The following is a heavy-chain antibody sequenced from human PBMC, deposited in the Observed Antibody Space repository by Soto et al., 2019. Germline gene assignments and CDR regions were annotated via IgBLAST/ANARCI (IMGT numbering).Heavy chain of an antibody. CDR3: ARVACSGGSCYSGYYYYGMDV. V-gene: IGHV1-69*12. J-gene: IGHJ6*02. CDR1: GGTFSSYA. Sequence: QVQLVQSGAEVKKPGSSVKVSCKASGGTFSSYAISWVRQAPGQGLEWMGGIIPIFGTANYAQKFQGRVTITADESTSIAYMELSSLRSEDTAVYYCARVACSGGSCYSGYYYYGMDVWGQGTTVTVSS. CDR2: IIPIFGTA. D-gene: IGHD2-15*01.